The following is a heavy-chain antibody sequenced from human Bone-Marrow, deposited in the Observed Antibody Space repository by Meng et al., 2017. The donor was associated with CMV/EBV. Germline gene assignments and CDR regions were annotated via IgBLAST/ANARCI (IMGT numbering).Heavy chain of an antibody. CDR3: ARSGLGATTVNAFDI. CDR2: ISSSSSYI. J-gene: IGHJ3*02. CDR1: GFTFSSYA. Sequence: GESLKISCAASGFTFSSYAMHWVRQAPGKGLEWVSSISSSSSYIYYADSVKGRFTISRDNAKNSLYLQMNSLRAEDTAVYYCARSGLGATTVNAFDIWGQGTMVTVSS. D-gene: IGHD1-26*01. V-gene: IGHV3-21*01.